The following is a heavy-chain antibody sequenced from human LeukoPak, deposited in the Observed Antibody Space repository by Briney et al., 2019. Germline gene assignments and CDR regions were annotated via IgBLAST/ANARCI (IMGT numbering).Heavy chain of an antibody. V-gene: IGHV3-23*01. CDR2: ISGSGGTT. CDR1: GFLFSSYA. Sequence: PGGSLRLSCADSGFLFSSYAMNWVRQAPGKGLEWVSGISGSGGTTYYADSVKGRFTISRDNFKNTSYLEMNTLRVEDTAVYYCAKGVLQHWGQGTLVTVSS. J-gene: IGHJ1*01. D-gene: IGHD3-10*01. CDR3: AKGVLQH.